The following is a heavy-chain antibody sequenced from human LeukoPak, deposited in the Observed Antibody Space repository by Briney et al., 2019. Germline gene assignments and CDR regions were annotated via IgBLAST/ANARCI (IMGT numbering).Heavy chain of an antibody. CDR2: ISSSGST. D-gene: IGHD2-2*01. CDR3: ARENYCSSTSCYAYWFDP. V-gene: IGHV4-61*02. Sequence: SETLSLTCTVSGDSISSGDYYWSWIRQPAGKGLEWIGRISSSGSTNYNPSLKSRVTISVDTSKNQFSLKLSSVTAADTAVYYCARENYCSSTSCYAYWFDPWGQGTLVTVSS. CDR1: GDSISSGDYY. J-gene: IGHJ5*02.